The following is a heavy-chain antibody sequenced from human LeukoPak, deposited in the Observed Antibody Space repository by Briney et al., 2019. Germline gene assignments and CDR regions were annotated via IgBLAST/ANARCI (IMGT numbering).Heavy chain of an antibody. Sequence: PSQTLSLTCTVSGGSISSGSYYWSWFRQPAEKGLEWIGRIYTSGSTYYNPSLKSRVTISEDTSKNQFSLNVSSVTAADTAVYYCARATSSYFYYMDVWGKGTTVTISS. CDR2: IYTSGST. CDR3: ARATSSYFYYMDV. CDR1: GGSISSGSYY. V-gene: IGHV4-61*02. D-gene: IGHD5-12*01. J-gene: IGHJ6*03.